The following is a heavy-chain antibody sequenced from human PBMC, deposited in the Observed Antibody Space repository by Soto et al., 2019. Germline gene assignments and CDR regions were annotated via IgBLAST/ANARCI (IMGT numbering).Heavy chain of an antibody. CDR3: GRGGDNLNCFDP. V-gene: IGHV3-48*02. CDR1: GFTFSSYS. CDR2: ISSSSSTI. J-gene: IGHJ5*02. D-gene: IGHD3-10*01. Sequence: GGSPRLSCAASGFTFSSYSMNWVRQAPGKGLEWVSYISSSSSTIYYADSVKGRFTISRDNAKNSLYLQMNSLRDEDTVVYYFGRGGDNLNCFDPWGQGTLVTFSS.